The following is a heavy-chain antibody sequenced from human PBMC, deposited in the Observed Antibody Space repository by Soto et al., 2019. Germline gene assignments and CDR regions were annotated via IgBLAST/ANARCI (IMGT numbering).Heavy chain of an antibody. CDR2: IYYSGST. Sequence: QVQLQESGPGLVKPSETLSLTCTVSGGSISSYYWSWIRQPPGKGLEWIGYIYYSGSTNYNPSLKGRVTISVDTSKNQFSLKLSSVTAADTAVYYCARLSYYYGSGSYAYFDYWGQGTLVTVSS. V-gene: IGHV4-59*01. CDR3: ARLSYYYGSGSYAYFDY. J-gene: IGHJ4*02. CDR1: GGSISSYY. D-gene: IGHD3-10*01.